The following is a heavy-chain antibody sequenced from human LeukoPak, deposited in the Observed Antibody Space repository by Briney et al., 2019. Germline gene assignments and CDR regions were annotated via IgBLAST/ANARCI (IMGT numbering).Heavy chain of an antibody. CDR1: GGSISSYC. CDR2: ICYSGST. V-gene: IGHV4-59*01. D-gene: IGHD6-19*01. J-gene: IGHJ4*02. Sequence: SETLSLTCTVSGGSISSYCWSWVRQPPGKGLDWIGSICYSGSTNYNPSFRRRITISLDTANNQFSLKLSSVTAADTAVYYCAGTSKWLAFDYWGQGTLVTVSS. CDR3: AGTSKWLAFDY.